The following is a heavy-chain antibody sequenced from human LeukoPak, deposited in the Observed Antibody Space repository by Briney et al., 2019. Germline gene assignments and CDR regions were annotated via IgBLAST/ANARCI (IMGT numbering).Heavy chain of an antibody. J-gene: IGHJ5*02. D-gene: IGHD3-10*01. CDR3: AKDSSYGSGNYYNDH. V-gene: IGHV3-23*01. Sequence: PGGSLRLSCAASGFTFSSYAMTWVRQAPGKGLDWVSGISGSGLTTNYADSVKGRFTIFGDNSKNTLFLEMSSLRADDTAVYYCAKDSSYGSGNYYNDHWGQGTLVTVSS. CDR2: ISGSGLTT. CDR1: GFTFSSYA.